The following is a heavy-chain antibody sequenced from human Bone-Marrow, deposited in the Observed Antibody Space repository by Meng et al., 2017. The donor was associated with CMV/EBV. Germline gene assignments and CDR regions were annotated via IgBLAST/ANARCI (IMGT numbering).Heavy chain of an antibody. CDR1: GYTFTGNF. V-gene: IGHV1-2*02. CDR2: INPNSGGI. CDR3: ARGSDSGNSFEYFDF. Sequence: ASVKVSCKASGYTFTGNFIHWVRQAPGQGLEWMGWINPNSGGINLAQKFQGRVTMTRDTSFNTAYMDLRTLKSDDTAVYYCARGSDSGNSFEYFDFWGQGTLVTVSS. J-gene: IGHJ4*02. D-gene: IGHD4-23*01.